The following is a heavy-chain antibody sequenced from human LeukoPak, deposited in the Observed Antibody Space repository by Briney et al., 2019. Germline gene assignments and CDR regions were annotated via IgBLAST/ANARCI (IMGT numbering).Heavy chain of an antibody. CDR2: INPNSGGT. V-gene: IGHV1-2*02. D-gene: IGHD6-13*01. CDR3: ARVRIGQQLDKYYYYAMDV. Sequence: ASVKVSCKASGYTFTDYYMHWVRQAPGQGLEWMGWINPNSGGTNYAQKFQGRVTMTTDTSISTAYMEVSRLRSDDTAVYYCARVRIGQQLDKYYYYAMDVWGQGATVTVSS. J-gene: IGHJ6*02. CDR1: GYTFTDYY.